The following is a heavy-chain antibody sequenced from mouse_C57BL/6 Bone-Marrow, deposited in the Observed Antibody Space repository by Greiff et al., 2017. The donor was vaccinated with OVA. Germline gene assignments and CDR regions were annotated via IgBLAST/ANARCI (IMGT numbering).Heavy chain of an antibody. Sequence: VNVVESGPELVKPGASVKISCKASGYAFSSSWMNWVKQRPGKGLEWIGRIYPGDGDTNYNGKFKGKATLTADKSSSTAYMQLSSLTSEDSAVYFCARGDGSSPYYAMDYWGQGTSVTVSS. V-gene: IGHV1-82*01. D-gene: IGHD1-1*01. CDR3: ARGDGSSPYYAMDY. CDR2: IYPGDGDT. J-gene: IGHJ4*01. CDR1: GYAFSSSW.